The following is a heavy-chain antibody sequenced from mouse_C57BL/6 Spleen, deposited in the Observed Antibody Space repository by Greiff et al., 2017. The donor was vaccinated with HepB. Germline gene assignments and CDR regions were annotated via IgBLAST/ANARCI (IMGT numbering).Heavy chain of an antibody. CDR3: ANYYGSSYRYFDV. CDR2: FSSGGSYT. CDR1: GFTFSSYG. J-gene: IGHJ1*03. V-gene: IGHV5-6*01. Sequence: EVKLVESGGDLVKPGGSLKLSCAASGFTFSSYGMSWVRQTPDKRLEWVATFSSGGSYTYYPDSVKGRFTISRDNAKNTLYLQMSSLKSEDTAMYYCANYYGSSYRYFDVWGTGTTVTVSS. D-gene: IGHD1-1*01.